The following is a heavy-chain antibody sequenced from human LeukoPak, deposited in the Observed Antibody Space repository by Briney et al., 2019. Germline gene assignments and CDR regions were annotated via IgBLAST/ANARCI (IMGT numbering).Heavy chain of an antibody. Sequence: GGSLRLSCAASGFTVSSNYMSWVRQAPGKGLEWVSVIYSGGSTYYADSVKGRFTISRDNSKNTLYRQMNSLRAEDTAVYYCAREWGLGYYFDYWGQGTLVTVSS. CDR2: IYSGGST. CDR3: AREWGLGYYFDY. V-gene: IGHV3-53*01. CDR1: GFTVSSNY. J-gene: IGHJ4*02. D-gene: IGHD3-16*01.